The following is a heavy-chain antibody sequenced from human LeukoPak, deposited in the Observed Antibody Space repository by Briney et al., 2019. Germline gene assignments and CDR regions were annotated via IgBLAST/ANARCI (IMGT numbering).Heavy chain of an antibody. CDR3: ARSSGSWGTTKEAFDY. J-gene: IGHJ4*02. D-gene: IGHD1-26*01. CDR1: GFTFSSYW. Sequence: GGSLRLSCVASGFTFSSYWMSWVRQAPGKGLEWVAHIKQDGSEKYFVDSVKGRFTVSRDNSKNSLYLQMTSRRAEDTALYYCARSSGSWGTTKEAFDYWGQGTLVTVSS. V-gene: IGHV3-7*04. CDR2: IKQDGSEK.